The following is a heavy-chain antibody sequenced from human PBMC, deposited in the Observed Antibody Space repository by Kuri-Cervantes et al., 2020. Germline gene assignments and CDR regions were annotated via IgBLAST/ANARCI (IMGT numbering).Heavy chain of an antibody. CDR1: GYTLTDLS. Sequence: ASVKVSCKVSGYTLTDLSMHWVRQAPGKGLEWMGGFDPEDGETIYAQKFQGRVTITADKSTSTAYMELSSLRSEDTAVYYCARGEVVTRLDYWGQGTLVTVSS. V-gene: IGHV1-24*01. D-gene: IGHD4-23*01. J-gene: IGHJ4*02. CDR3: ARGEVVTRLDY. CDR2: FDPEDGET.